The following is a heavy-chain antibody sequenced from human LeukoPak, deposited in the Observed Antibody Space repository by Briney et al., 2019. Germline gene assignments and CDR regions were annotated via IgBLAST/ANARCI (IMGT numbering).Heavy chain of an antibody. CDR2: INPSGGST. Sequence: ASVKVSCKASGYTFTSYYMHWVRQAPGQGLEWMGIINPSGGSTSYAQKFQGRVTMTEDTSTDTAYMELSSLRSEDTAVYYCATYWGGYYHPFDYWGQGTLVTVSS. D-gene: IGHD3-3*01. CDR3: ATYWGGYYHPFDY. V-gene: IGHV1-46*01. CDR1: GYTFTSYY. J-gene: IGHJ4*02.